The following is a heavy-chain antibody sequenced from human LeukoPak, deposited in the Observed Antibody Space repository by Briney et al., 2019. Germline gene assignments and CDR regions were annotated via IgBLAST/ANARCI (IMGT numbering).Heavy chain of an antibody. CDR1: GGPFSGYY. CDR3: ARPVYGYSGYDSYYYYMDV. D-gene: IGHD5-12*01. Sequence: SETLSLTCAVYGGPFSGYYWSWIRQPPGKGLEWIGEVNHVGSTKYNPSLKSRVTISVDTSRKRFSLGLSSVAAADTAIYYCARPVYGYSGYDSYYYYMDVWGEGTTVTVSS. CDR2: VNHVGST. J-gene: IGHJ6*03. V-gene: IGHV4-34*01.